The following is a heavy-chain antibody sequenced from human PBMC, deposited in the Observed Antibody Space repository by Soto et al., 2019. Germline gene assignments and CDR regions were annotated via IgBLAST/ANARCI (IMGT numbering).Heavy chain of an antibody. V-gene: IGHV3-64D*06. Sequence: GGSLRLSCSASGFTFNYYAMHWVRQAPGKGLEYVSGISSNGGSTYYADSVKGRCTISRDNSKNTLYLQMSSLRVEDTGVYYWVKDYGYYYYYFDYWGQGTLVTVSS. D-gene: IGHD4-17*01. J-gene: IGHJ4*02. CDR3: VKDYGYYYYYFDY. CDR2: ISSNGGST. CDR1: GFTFNYYA.